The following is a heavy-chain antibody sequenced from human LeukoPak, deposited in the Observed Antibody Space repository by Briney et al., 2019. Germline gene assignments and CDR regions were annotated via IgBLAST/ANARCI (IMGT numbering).Heavy chain of an antibody. CDR2: ISNGASTT. CDR1: GFTFSSYE. D-gene: IGHD6-19*01. V-gene: IGHV3-48*03. Sequence: TGGSLRLSCAASGFTFSSYEMNWFRQAPGKGLEGVSYISNGASTTYYADSVKGRFTISRDNAKNSLYLQINSLRAEDTAVYYCARVEGFGSGCCHYWGQGTLVTVSS. J-gene: IGHJ4*02. CDR3: ARVEGFGSGCCHY.